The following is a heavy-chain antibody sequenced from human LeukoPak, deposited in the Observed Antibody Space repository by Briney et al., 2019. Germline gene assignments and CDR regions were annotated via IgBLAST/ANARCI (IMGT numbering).Heavy chain of an antibody. J-gene: IGHJ4*02. D-gene: IGHD3-10*01. CDR2: ITTYNGDT. CDR1: GYTFTNYG. Sequence: ASVKVSCKASGYTFTNYGFSWVRQAPGQGLEWMGWITTYNGDTNYAQKFQGRVTMTTDTSTRTAYMELRSLGSDDTAVYYCARRMNSGSYYPSYYFDYWGQGTLVTVSS. V-gene: IGHV1-18*01. CDR3: ARRMNSGSYYPSYYFDY.